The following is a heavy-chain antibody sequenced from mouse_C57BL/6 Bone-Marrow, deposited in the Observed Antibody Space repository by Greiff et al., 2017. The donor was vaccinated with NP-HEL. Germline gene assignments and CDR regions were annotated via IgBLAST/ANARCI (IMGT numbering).Heavy chain of an antibody. CDR3: ARYDGYYPYAMDY. CDR1: GYTFTSYW. Sequence: QVQLQQPGAELVKPGASVKMSCKASGYTFTSYWITWVKQRPGQGLEWIGDIYPGSGSTNYNEKFKSKATLTVDTSSSTAYMQLSSLTSEDSAVYYCARYDGYYPYAMDYWGHGTSVTVSS. V-gene: IGHV1-55*01. J-gene: IGHJ4*01. CDR2: IYPGSGST. D-gene: IGHD2-3*01.